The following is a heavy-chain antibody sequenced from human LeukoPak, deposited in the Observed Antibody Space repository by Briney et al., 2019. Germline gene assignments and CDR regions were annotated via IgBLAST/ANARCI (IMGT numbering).Heavy chain of an antibody. CDR2: IYTSGST. CDR3: ARGQYYDSSGYYFY. J-gene: IGHJ4*01. CDR1: GGSISSYY. D-gene: IGHD3-22*01. Sequence: SETLSLTCTVSGGSISSYYWSWIRQPAGKGLEWIGRIYTSGSTNYNPSLKSRVTISVDTSKNQFSLKLSSVTAADTAVYYCARGQYYDSSGYYFYWGQGTLVTVSS. V-gene: IGHV4-4*07.